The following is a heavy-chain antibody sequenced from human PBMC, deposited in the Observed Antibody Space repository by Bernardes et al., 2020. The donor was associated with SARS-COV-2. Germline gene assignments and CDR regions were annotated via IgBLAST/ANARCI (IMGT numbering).Heavy chain of an antibody. CDR2: IIPILGIA. J-gene: IGHJ5*02. Sequence: SVKVSCKASGGTFSSYAISWVRQAPGQGLEWTGRIIPILGIANYAQKFQGRVTITADKSTSTAYMELSSLRSEDTAVYYCASGQGGFGVPSVGFDPWGQGTLVTVSS. V-gene: IGHV1-69*04. CDR1: GGTFSSYA. D-gene: IGHD3-3*01. CDR3: ASGQGGFGVPSVGFDP.